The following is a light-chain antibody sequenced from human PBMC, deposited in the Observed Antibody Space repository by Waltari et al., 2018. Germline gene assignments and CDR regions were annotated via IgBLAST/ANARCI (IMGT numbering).Light chain of an antibody. Sequence: EIVLTQSPATLSLSPGERATLSCRASQSVSSYLAWYKQKPGQAPRLLIYDASNRDTGIPARLSGRESGTDFTLTISSLEPEDFAGYYCQQRSNWPRYTFGQGTKLEIK. CDR2: DAS. J-gene: IGKJ2*01. V-gene: IGKV3-11*01. CDR1: QSVSSY. CDR3: QQRSNWPRYT.